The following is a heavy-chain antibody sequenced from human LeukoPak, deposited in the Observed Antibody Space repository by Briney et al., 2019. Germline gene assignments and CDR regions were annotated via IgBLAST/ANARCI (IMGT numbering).Heavy chain of an antibody. CDR3: ARVWQDYSGVDY. CDR2: ISTTGTTI. V-gene: IGHV3-48*02. Sequence: AGGSLRLSCAASGFTFSAYHINWVRQAPGKGLEWISYISTTGTTIHYADSVKGRFAISRDNAKSSLYLQMNSLRDEDTAVYYCARVWQDYSGVDYWGQGTLVTVSP. J-gene: IGHJ4*02. D-gene: IGHD2-21*01. CDR1: GFTFSAYH.